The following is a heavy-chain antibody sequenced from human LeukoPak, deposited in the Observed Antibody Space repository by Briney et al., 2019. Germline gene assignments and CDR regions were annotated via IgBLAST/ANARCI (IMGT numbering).Heavy chain of an antibody. Sequence: SETLSLTCAVYGGSFSGYYWSWIRQPPGKGLEWIGEINHSGSTNYNPSLKSRVTISVDTSKNQFSLKLSSVTAADTAVYYANMDTAMVSFGYWGQGTLVTVSS. CDR3: NMDTAMVSFGY. CDR1: GGSFSGYY. J-gene: IGHJ4*02. CDR2: INHSGST. D-gene: IGHD5-18*01. V-gene: IGHV4-34*01.